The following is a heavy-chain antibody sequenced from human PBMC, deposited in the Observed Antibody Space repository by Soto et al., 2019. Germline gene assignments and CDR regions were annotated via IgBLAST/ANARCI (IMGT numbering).Heavy chain of an antibody. CDR1: GGSVSSGNHY. V-gene: IGHV4-61*01. CDR3: ARINWDSSNWYYFDY. Sequence: SEALSLTCTVSGGSVSSGNHYWSWIRQPPGKGLEWIGYIHYSGSTIYDPSLNSRVTMSIDKSKNQFSLKLSSVTAADTAVYYCARINWDSSNWYYFDYWGQGTLVTVSS. J-gene: IGHJ4*02. D-gene: IGHD6-13*01. CDR2: IHYSGST.